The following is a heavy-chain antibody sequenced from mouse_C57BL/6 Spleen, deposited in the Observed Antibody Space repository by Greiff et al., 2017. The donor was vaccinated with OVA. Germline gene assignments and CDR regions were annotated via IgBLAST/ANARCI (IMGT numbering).Heavy chain of an antibody. J-gene: IGHJ2*01. CDR3: ARSGTTVVATDYFDY. CDR2: IDPSDSYT. V-gene: IGHV1-59*01. D-gene: IGHD1-1*01. CDR1: GYTFTSYW. Sequence: QVQLQQPGAELVRPGTSVKLSCKASGYTFTSYWMHWVKQRPGQGLEWIGVIDPSDSYTNYNQKFKGKATLTVDTSSSTAYMQLSSLTSEDSAVYDCARSGTTVVATDYFDYWGQGTTLTVSS.